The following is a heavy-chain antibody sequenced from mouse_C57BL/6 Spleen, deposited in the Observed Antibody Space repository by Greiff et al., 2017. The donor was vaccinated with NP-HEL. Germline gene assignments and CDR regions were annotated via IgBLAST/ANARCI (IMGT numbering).Heavy chain of an antibody. CDR2: INPNNGGT. Sequence: EVQLQQSGPELVKPGASVKISCKASGYTFTDYYMNWVKQSHGKSLEWIGDINPNNGGTSYNQKFKGKATLTVDKSSSTAYMELRSLTSEDSAVYYCAREEDLDDEWFAYWGQGTLVTVSA. V-gene: IGHV1-26*01. D-gene: IGHD2-12*01. CDR1: GYTFTDYY. CDR3: AREEDLDDEWFAY. J-gene: IGHJ3*01.